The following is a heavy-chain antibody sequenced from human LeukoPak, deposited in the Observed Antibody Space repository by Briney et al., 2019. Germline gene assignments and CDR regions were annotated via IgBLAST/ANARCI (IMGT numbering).Heavy chain of an antibody. V-gene: IGHV7-4-1*02. CDR3: ARDYTLTLGTTTYFQH. D-gene: IGHD1-7*01. Sequence: ASVKVSCKASGYSLTSYALNWVRQAPGQGFEWMGWINTNTGNPTYAQGFTGRFVFSLDTSVSTAYLQISSLKAEDTAVYYCARDYTLTLGTTTYFQHWGQGTLVTVSS. CDR2: INTNTGNP. J-gene: IGHJ1*01. CDR1: GYSLTSYA.